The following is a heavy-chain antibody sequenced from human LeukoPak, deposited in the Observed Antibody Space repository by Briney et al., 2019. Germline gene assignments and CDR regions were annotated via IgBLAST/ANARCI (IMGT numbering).Heavy chain of an antibody. V-gene: IGHV4-39*07. CDR3: AITPGIAVAENWFDP. D-gene: IGHD6-19*01. CDR2: IYYSGTT. Sequence: SETLSLTCTVSGGLISISTYYWGWIRQPPGKGLEWIGSIYYSGTTHYNPSLKSRVTIAVDTSKNQFSLKLISVTAADTAVYYCAITPGIAVAENWFDPWGQGTLVTVSS. J-gene: IGHJ5*02. CDR1: GGLISISTYY.